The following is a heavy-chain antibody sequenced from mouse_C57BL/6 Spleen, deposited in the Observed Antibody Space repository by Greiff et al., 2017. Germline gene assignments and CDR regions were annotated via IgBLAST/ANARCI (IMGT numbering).Heavy chain of an antibody. CDR3: TPYDYGAMDY. J-gene: IGHJ4*01. Sequence: VQLQESGAELVRPGASVTLSCKASGYTFTDYEMHWVKQTPVHGLEWIGAIDPETGGTAYNQKFKGKAILTADKSSSTAYMELRSLTSEDSAVYYCTPYDYGAMDYWGQGTSVTVSS. V-gene: IGHV1-15*01. D-gene: IGHD2-4*01. CDR1: GYTFTDYE. CDR2: IDPETGGT.